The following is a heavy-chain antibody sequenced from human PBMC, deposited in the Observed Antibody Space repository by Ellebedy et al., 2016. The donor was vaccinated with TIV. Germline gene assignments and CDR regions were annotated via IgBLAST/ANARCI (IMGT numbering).Heavy chain of an antibody. V-gene: IGHV4-59*08. CDR2: IYYTGTT. D-gene: IGHD2-8*02. Sequence: SETLSLTCTVSGGSISSDYWSWIRQPPGKGLEWIGYIYYTGTTKYNPSLKSRVTISVDTSKNQFSLKMGSVTAADTAVYYCARRTGYVDTGGPVDYWGQGTLVTVSS. J-gene: IGHJ4*02. CDR1: GGSISSDY. CDR3: ARRTGYVDTGGPVDY.